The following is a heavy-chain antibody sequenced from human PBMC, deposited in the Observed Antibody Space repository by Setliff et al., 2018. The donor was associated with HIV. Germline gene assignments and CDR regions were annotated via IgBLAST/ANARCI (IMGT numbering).Heavy chain of an antibody. CDR3: ASGFRATVPDY. CDR1: GYTFTNYG. Sequence: GASVKVSCKASGYTFTNYGIGWVRQAPGQGLEYLGWIGTYSGNTDYAQSVQGRVTMTRDTSTSTVYMELSSLTYEDTAIYYCASGFRATVPDYWGQGTLVTVSS. CDR2: IGTYSGNT. V-gene: IGHV1-18*01. D-gene: IGHD4-17*01. J-gene: IGHJ4*02.